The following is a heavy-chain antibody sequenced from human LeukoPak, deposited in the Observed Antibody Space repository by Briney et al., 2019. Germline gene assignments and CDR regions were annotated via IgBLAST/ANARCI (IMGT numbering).Heavy chain of an antibody. CDR1: GGSISSYY. D-gene: IGHD2-2*01. Sequence: SETLSLTCTVSGGSISSYYWSWIRQPAGKGLEWIGRIYTSGSTNYNPSLKSRVTMTVDTSKNQFSLKLSSVTAADTAVYYCATSSQVVPAVMRPHYYYYYYMDVWGKGTTVTISS. V-gene: IGHV4-4*07. CDR3: ATSSQVVPAVMRPHYYYYYYMDV. CDR2: IYTSGST. J-gene: IGHJ6*03.